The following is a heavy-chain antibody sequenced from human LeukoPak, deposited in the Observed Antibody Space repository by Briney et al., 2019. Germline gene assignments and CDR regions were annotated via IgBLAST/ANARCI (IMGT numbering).Heavy chain of an antibody. CDR2: IYYSGST. CDR3: ARGLYGDYGRVDAFDI. V-gene: IGHV4-59*01. CDR1: GGSISSYY. D-gene: IGHD4-17*01. J-gene: IGHJ3*02. Sequence: PSETLSLTCTVSGGSISSYYWSWIRQPPGKGLEWIGYIYYSGSTNYNPSLKSRVTISVDTSKNQFSLKLSSVTAADTAVYYCARGLYGDYGRVDAFDIWGRGTMVTVSS.